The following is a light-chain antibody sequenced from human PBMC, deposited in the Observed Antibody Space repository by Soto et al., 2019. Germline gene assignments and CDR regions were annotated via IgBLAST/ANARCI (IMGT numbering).Light chain of an antibody. CDR1: NNDIGYYFL. V-gene: IGLV2-14*02. CDR3: NSYTSNNTYV. Sequence: QSALTQPASVSGSPGQSVTTSCTGTNNDIGYYFLVSWYQHHPGRAPKLMIYDVSNRPSGVSNRFSGSKSGNTASLTISGLRAEDEADYYCNSYTSNNTYVFGTGTKVTVL. J-gene: IGLJ1*01. CDR2: DVS.